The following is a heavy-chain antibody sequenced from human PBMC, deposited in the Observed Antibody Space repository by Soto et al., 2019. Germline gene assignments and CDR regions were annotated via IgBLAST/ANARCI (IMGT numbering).Heavy chain of an antibody. V-gene: IGHV3-23*01. CDR3: AKRGGYDYVWKSYRPDS. J-gene: IGHJ4*02. CDR2: LSGSGGDT. Sequence: GGSLRLSCVASGFTFSSYAMSWVRQAPGKGLEWVSTLSGSGGDTYYADSVNGRFTISRDKSKNTLYLQMDRLRVEDTAVYYCAKRGGYDYVWKSYRPDSWGQGTLVTVSS. D-gene: IGHD3-16*02. CDR1: GFTFSSYA.